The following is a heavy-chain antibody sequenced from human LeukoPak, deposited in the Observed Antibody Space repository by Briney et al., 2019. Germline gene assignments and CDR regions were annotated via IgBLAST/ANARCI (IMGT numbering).Heavy chain of an antibody. CDR1: GYTFTSYA. Sequence: ASVKVSFKASGYTFTSYAMHWVRQAPGQRLEWMGWINAGNGNTKYSQKFQGRVTITRDTSASTAYMELSSLRSEDTAVYYCATNYYGSGSYENAFDIWGQGTMVTVSS. CDR2: INAGNGNT. V-gene: IGHV1-3*01. J-gene: IGHJ3*02. D-gene: IGHD3-10*01. CDR3: ATNYYGSGSYENAFDI.